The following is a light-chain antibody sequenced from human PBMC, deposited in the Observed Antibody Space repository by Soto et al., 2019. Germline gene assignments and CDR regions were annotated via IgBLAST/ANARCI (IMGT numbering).Light chain of an antibody. Sequence: DIQMTQSPSSLSASIGDRVTITCRASEDISNYLAWYQHKPGKVPKLLIYDASSLQSGVPTRFSGSGSGTDVTLTISSLQTEDVATYYCQNYNRAPWTFGQGTKVESK. CDR1: EDISNY. V-gene: IGKV1-27*01. CDR3: QNYNRAPWT. J-gene: IGKJ1*01. CDR2: DAS.